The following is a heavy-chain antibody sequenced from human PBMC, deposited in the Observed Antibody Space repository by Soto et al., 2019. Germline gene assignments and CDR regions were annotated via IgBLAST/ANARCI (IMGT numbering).Heavy chain of an antibody. D-gene: IGHD2-2*01. J-gene: IGHJ4*02. V-gene: IGHV3-23*01. CDR1: GFTFSIYA. Sequence: GGSLRLSCAASGFTFSIYAMSWVRQAPGKGLEWVSAISGSGGSTYYADSVKGRFTISRDNSKNTLYLQMNSLRAEDTAVYYCAKDRGYCSSTSCYGKIDYWGQGTLVTVSS. CDR2: ISGSGGST. CDR3: AKDRGYCSSTSCYGKIDY.